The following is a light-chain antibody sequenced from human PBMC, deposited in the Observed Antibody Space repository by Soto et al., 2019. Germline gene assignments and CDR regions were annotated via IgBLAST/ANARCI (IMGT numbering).Light chain of an antibody. CDR2: DVS. CDR1: SSDVGAHDY. V-gene: IGLV2-11*01. J-gene: IGLJ1*01. Sequence: QSALTQPRSVSGSPGQSVTISCTGTSSDVGAHDYVSWYQQHPGKAPKLMIYDVSERPSGVPDRFSGSKSGNTASLTISGLQAEDEADYYCCSYAGTYTGVFGTGTKVTVL. CDR3: CSYAGTYTGV.